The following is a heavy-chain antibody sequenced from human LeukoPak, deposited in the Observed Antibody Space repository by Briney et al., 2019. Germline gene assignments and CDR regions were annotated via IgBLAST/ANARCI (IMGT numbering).Heavy chain of an antibody. J-gene: IGHJ4*02. V-gene: IGHV3-30*03. CDR2: IALDGSRK. CDR3: ARDQGDASGWFFDY. D-gene: IGHD6-19*01. Sequence: PGGSLRLSCAASGFTFSHHHIHWVRQAPGKGLEWVTVIALDGSRKIYADSVKGRFTISRNNSKNTVSLQMNSLGVEGTAVYYCARDQGDASGWFFDYWGQGARVIVSS. CDR1: GFTFSHHH.